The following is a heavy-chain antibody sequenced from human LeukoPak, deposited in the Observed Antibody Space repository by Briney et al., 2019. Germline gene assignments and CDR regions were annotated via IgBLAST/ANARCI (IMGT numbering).Heavy chain of an antibody. CDR3: ARDPRIAARPLLWYFDL. V-gene: IGHV4-59*01. CDR1: GGSISSYY. D-gene: IGHD6-6*01. CDR2: IYYSGST. J-gene: IGHJ2*01. Sequence: PSETLSLTCTVSGGSISSYYWSWIRQPPGKGLEWIGYIYYSGSTNYNPSLKSRVTISVDTSKNQFSLKLSSVTAADTAVYYCARDPRIAARPLLWYFDLWGRGTLVTVSS.